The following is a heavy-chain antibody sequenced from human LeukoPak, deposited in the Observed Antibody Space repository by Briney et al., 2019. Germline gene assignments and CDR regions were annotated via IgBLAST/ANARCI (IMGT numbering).Heavy chain of an antibody. V-gene: IGHV4-4*07. D-gene: IGHD6-25*01. CDR1: GGSTTSYY. J-gene: IGHJ3*02. Sequence: TSETLSLTCTFSGGSTTSYYWVWIRQPAGKGLEWIGRIYTSGIIYYKPSLKSRVTMSIDTSKNQFSLKLSSVTAADTAVYYCARETAQDAFDIWGQGTMVTVSS. CDR3: ARETAQDAFDI. CDR2: IYTSGII.